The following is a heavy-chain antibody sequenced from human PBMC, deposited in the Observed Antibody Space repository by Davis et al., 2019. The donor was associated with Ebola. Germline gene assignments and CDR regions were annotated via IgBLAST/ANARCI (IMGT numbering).Heavy chain of an antibody. CDR2: IYTGDSDT. Sequence: GESLKISCKDSGNSFTSHWIGWVRQMPGKGLDWMGIIYTGDSDTRYSPSFRGKVTISADKSMKTAFLQWSSLKASDSGMYYCASLRRTITGMDDGFEIWGQGTMVTVSS. J-gene: IGHJ3*02. D-gene: IGHD2-8*02. CDR3: ASLRRTITGMDDGFEI. V-gene: IGHV5-51*01. CDR1: GNSFTSHW.